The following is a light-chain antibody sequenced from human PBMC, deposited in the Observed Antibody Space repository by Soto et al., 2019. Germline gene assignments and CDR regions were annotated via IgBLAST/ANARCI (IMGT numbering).Light chain of an antibody. V-gene: IGKV1-27*01. CDR3: QKYISAPRT. J-gene: IGKJ1*01. Sequence: DIQMTQSPSSLSASVGDRVTITCRASQGYSKCLAWYQQKPGKVPMLLLYAASTLQSGVPSRFSGSGSGTEFNLTSSSLQPEDVASYYCQKYISAPRTVGQGNKVEIK. CDR1: QGYSKC. CDR2: AAS.